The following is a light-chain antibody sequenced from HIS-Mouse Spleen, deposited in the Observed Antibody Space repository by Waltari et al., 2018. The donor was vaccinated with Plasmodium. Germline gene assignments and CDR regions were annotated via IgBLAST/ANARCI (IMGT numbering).Light chain of an antibody. V-gene: IGLV2-23*01. J-gene: IGLJ1*01. CDR1: SSDVGSYNL. Sequence: QSALTQPPSASGSPGQSVTISCTGTSSDVGSYNLVSWYQQHPGNSPKLMLYEGSKRPSVVSNRFSGSKSGNTASLTISGLQSEDEADYYCCSYAGSSTYVFGTGTKVTVL. CDR2: EGS. CDR3: CSYAGSSTYV.